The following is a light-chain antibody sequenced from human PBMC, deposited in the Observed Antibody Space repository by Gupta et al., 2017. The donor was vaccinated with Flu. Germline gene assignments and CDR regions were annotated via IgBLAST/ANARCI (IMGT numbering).Light chain of an antibody. Sequence: EIVISQSPATLSASPGERVTLSCRTSQSVGSNLAWYQQKPGQVPRLLISGAFSRATGVPARFSGSGSGTDFTLTITNLQSEDFAVYFCQRYDNWRRAFGPGARVDI. CDR1: QSVGSN. CDR2: GAF. V-gene: IGKV3-15*01. CDR3: QRYDNWRRA. J-gene: IGKJ1*01.